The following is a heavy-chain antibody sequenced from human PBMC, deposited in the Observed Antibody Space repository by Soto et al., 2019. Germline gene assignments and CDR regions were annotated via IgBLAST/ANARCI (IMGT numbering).Heavy chain of an antibody. CDR1: GFTFSSYW. CDR2: INSDGSST. Sequence: EVQLVESGGGLVQPGGSLRLSCAASGFTFSSYWMHWVRQAPGKGLVWVSRINSDGSSTSYADSVKGRFTISRDNAKNTLYLQMNSLRAGDTAVYYCAILASYYESSGYFDYWGRGAMGIVSS. D-gene: IGHD3-22*01. V-gene: IGHV3-74*01. CDR3: AILASYYESSGYFDY. J-gene: IGHJ4*02.